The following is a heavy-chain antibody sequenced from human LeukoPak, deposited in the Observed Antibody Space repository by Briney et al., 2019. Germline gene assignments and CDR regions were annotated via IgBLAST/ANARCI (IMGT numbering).Heavy chain of an antibody. Sequence: SETLSLTCTVSGDSLVSGHYWGWIRQPPGQGLEWVGSVYHSGSIYYNPSLKSRVIMSVDTSKNQFSLKLSSLTAADTAIYYCAREIYYDSSAYDYWGQGTLVTVSS. CDR1: GDSLVSGHY. J-gene: IGHJ4*02. CDR2: VYHSGSI. V-gene: IGHV4-38-2*02. CDR3: AREIYYDSSAYDY. D-gene: IGHD3-22*01.